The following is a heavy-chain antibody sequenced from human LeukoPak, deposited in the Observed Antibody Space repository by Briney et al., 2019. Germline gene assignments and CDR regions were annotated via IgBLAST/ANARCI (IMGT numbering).Heavy chain of an antibody. CDR3: ARERGDYGSGSPIVAFDY. Sequence: PVRSLRLSCAASGFTFSSYAMHWVRQAPGKGLEWVAVISYDGSNKYYADSVKGRFTISRDNSKNTLYLQMNSLRAEDTAVYYCARERGDYGSGSPIVAFDYWGQGTLVTVSS. CDR1: GFTFSSYA. J-gene: IGHJ4*02. V-gene: IGHV3-30*04. CDR2: ISYDGSNK. D-gene: IGHD3-10*01.